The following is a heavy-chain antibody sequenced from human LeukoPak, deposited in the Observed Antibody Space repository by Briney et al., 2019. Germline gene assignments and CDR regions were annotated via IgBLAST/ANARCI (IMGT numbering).Heavy chain of an antibody. J-gene: IGHJ4*02. CDR2: FSLRGLT. CDR1: GGSISGTNW. V-gene: IGHV4-4*02. D-gene: IGHD1-26*01. CDR3: SRESGPFSPFGF. Sequence: SETLSLTCGVSGGSISGTNWWGWVRQPPGQGLEWIGEFSLRGLTNYNPSLRSRLTMSLDESKNQVSLNLTSVTAADTAVYYCSRESGPFSPFGFWGQGTLVSVHS.